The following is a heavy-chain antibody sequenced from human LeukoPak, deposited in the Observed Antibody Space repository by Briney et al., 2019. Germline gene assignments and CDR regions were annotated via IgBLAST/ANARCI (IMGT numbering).Heavy chain of an antibody. V-gene: IGHV3-21*06. CDR1: GLTFSTSG. D-gene: IGHD1-14*01. CDR2: IGPTGSDR. CDR3: ATETNGRHYDY. Sequence: PGGSLRLSCTASGLTFSTSGFNWVRQAPGKGLERVASIGPTGSDRYHADSIKGRFTISRENANNFLYLQMNSLRAEDTAVYYCATETNGRHYDYWGQGTLLTVSS. J-gene: IGHJ4*02.